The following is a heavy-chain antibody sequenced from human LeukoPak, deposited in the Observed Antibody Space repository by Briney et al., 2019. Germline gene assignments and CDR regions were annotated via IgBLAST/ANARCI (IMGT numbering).Heavy chain of an antibody. J-gene: IGHJ4*02. CDR1: GFTVSSTY. CDR2: IYSDGKV. V-gene: IGHV3-53*01. D-gene: IGHD3-16*01. CDR3: ARRLYDYALPDY. Sequence: GGSLRLSCAASGFTVSSTYMSWVRQTPGKGLEWVSVIYSDGKVYCIDSVKGRFTISRDNSKNTLYLQMNSLRAEDTAVYYCARRLYDYALPDYWGQGTLVTVSS.